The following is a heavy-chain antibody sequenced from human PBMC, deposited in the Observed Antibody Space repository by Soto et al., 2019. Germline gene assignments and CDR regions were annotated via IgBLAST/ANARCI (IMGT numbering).Heavy chain of an antibody. Sequence: SGPTLVNPTETLTLTCTVSGFSLSNARMGVSWIRQPPGKALEWLAHIFSNDEKSYSTSLKSRLTISKDTSKSQVVLTMTNMDPVDTATYYCARKADDYSNYGAYGMDVWGQGTTVTVSS. CDR2: IFSNDEK. D-gene: IGHD4-4*01. CDR1: GFSLSNARMG. CDR3: ARKADDYSNYGAYGMDV. V-gene: IGHV2-26*01. J-gene: IGHJ6*02.